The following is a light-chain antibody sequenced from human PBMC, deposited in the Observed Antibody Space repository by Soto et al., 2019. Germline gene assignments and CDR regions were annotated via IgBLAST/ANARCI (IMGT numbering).Light chain of an antibody. CDR3: QPQNSYSQP. V-gene: IGKV1-5*01. J-gene: IGKJ1*01. Sequence: GDRVTITCRASQSIRYYLAWYQQMPRKAPKLLIYGASSLQSGVPSRFSGSGSGTEFTLTISSLQPDDFATYFCQPQNSYSQPFXQGPKV. CDR1: QSIRYY. CDR2: GAS.